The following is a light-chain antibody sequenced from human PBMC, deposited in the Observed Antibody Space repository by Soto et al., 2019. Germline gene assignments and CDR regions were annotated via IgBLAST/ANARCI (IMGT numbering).Light chain of an antibody. J-gene: IGKJ4*01. V-gene: IGKV3-15*01. CDR1: QSVSSD. CDR2: GAS. Sequence: EIVMTQSPATLSVSPGERAILSCRASQSVSSDLAWYQQKPGQAPRLLIYGASTRATGFPARFGGSGSGTEFTLTISSLQSEDFAVYYCLQYKNWPLTFGGGTKVEIK. CDR3: LQYKNWPLT.